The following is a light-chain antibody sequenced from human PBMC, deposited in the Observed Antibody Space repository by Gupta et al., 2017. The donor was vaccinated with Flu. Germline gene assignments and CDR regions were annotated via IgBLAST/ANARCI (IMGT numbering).Light chain of an antibody. V-gene: IGKV4-1*01. CDR3: QQYYSSPCT. J-gene: IGKJ3*01. Sequence: DIVLTQSPDSLAVSLGERATINCKSSQSVFFSSNNKNYLAWYQQKPGQPPKLLIYWASTRESGAPDRFSGSGSGTDFTLTITSLQAEDVAVYYCQQYYSSPCTFGPGTKVDIK. CDR1: QSVFFSSNNKNY. CDR2: WAS.